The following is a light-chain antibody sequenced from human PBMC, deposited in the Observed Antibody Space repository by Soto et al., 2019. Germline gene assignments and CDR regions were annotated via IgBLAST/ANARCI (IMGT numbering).Light chain of an antibody. Sequence: EIFFAQSRLTRCLSSVEIATPSRRASQSIRSNLAWYQQKPGQAPRLLISDASNRATGIPARFSGSGSGTDFTLTISSLEPEDFAVYYCHQRQYWPPITFGQGTRLEIK. J-gene: IGKJ5*01. CDR2: DAS. CDR1: QSIRSN. V-gene: IGKV3-11*01. CDR3: HQRQYWPPIT.